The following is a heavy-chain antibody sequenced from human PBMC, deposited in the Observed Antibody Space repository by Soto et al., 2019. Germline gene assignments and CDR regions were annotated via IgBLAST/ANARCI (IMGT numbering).Heavy chain of an antibody. V-gene: IGHV1-69*01. CDR2: IIPVFGTT. J-gene: IGHJ4*02. CDR1: GGLFSSFA. D-gene: IGHD3-16*01. Sequence: QEQLVQSGAEVKKPGSSAKVSCKDSGGLFSSFAISWVRQAPGQGLEWMGGIIPVFGTTNYAQKFQGRVTITADESTNTAHMELSSLTSDDTAMYYCARGGGPYVWFNEFWGQGTQVTVSS. CDR3: ARGGGPYVWFNEF.